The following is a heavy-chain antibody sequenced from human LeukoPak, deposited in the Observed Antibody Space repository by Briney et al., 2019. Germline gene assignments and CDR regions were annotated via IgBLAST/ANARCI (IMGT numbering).Heavy chain of an antibody. CDR1: GYTFTNYY. D-gene: IGHD5-12*01. CDR3: ARVDIRSDYHCYYGMDV. V-gene: IGHV1-46*01. Sequence: ASVKVSCKASGYTFTNYYLHWVRQVPGQGLEWMGVLNPSVGSTSYAQKFQGRVTMTRDTSTSTVYMELSSLRSEGTAVYYCARVDIRSDYHCYYGMDVRGQGTTVTVSS. CDR2: LNPSVGST. J-gene: IGHJ6*02.